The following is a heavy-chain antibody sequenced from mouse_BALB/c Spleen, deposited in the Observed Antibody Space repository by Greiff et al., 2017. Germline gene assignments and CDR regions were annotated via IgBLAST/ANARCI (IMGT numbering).Heavy chain of an antibody. V-gene: IGHV5-6-5*01. CDR1: GFTFSSYA. J-gene: IGHJ4*01. D-gene: IGHD1-1*02. Sequence: EVKLVESGGGLVKPGGSLKLSCAASGFTFSSYAMSWVRQTPEKRLEWVASISSGGSTYYPDSVKGRFTISRDNARNILYLQMSSLRSEDTAMYYCARVWYYAMDYWGQGTSVTVSS. CDR2: ISSGGST. CDR3: ARVWYYAMDY.